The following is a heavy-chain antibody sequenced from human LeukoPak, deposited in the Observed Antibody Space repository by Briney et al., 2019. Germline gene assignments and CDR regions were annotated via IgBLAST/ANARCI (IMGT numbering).Heavy chain of an antibody. CDR2: ISGSGGST. D-gene: IGHD3-22*01. V-gene: IGHV3-23*01. CDR3: AKACHYYYDSSGHRDLDY. Sequence: GGSLRLSCAASGFTFSSYAMSWVRQAPGKGLEWVSAISGSGGSTYYADSVKGRFTISRDNSKNTLYLQMNSLRAEDTAVYYCAKACHYYYDSSGHRDLDYWGQGTLVAVSS. CDR1: GFTFSSYA. J-gene: IGHJ4*02.